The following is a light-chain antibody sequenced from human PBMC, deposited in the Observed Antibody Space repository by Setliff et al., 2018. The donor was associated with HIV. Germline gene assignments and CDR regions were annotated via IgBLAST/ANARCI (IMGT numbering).Light chain of an antibody. CDR3: TSYATTNTWV. V-gene: IGLV2-14*03. J-gene: IGLJ3*02. CDR1: SGDFGGF. CDR2: DFN. Sequence: QSVLAQPASLSGSPGQSITISCTRVSGDFGGFVSWYQQHPGKAPRLIIYDFNNRPSGLSNRFSGSKSGNTASLTISNLQPEDEADYYCTSYATTNTWVFGGGTQLTVL.